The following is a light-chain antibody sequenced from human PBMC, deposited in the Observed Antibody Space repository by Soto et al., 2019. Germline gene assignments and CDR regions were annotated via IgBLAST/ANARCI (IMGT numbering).Light chain of an antibody. J-gene: IGKJ4*01. CDR2: AAS. CDR3: QQSYSTPLT. Sequence: DIQMTQSPSYLSASVGDRVTLTCRASQSISSYLNWYQQKPGKAPNLLIYAASSLQSGVPSRFSGSGSGTDFTLTISSLQPEDFATYYCQQSYSTPLTVGGGTKVDIK. V-gene: IGKV1-39*01. CDR1: QSISSY.